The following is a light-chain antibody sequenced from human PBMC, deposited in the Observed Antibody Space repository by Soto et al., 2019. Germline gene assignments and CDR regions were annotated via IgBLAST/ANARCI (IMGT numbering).Light chain of an antibody. V-gene: IGLV2-14*01. CDR1: SSDVVGYNY. Sequence: QSALTQPASVSGSPGQSITISCTGTSSDVVGYNYVSWYQHHPGKAPKLMIYEVSNRPSGVSNRFSGSKAGNTASLTISGVQAEDDAGDYCSSYTTSSTYVVFGGGTKVTVL. J-gene: IGLJ2*01. CDR2: EVS. CDR3: SSYTTSSTYVV.